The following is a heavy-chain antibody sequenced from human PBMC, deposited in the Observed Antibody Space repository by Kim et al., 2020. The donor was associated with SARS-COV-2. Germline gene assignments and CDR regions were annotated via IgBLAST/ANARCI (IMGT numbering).Heavy chain of an antibody. CDR3: ARDIAATSYYYSYGMDV. Sequence: VKGRLTISRDNTKHTLYLQMNSLRAEDTAVYYCARDIAATSYYYSYGMDVWGQGTTVTVSS. J-gene: IGHJ6*02. D-gene: IGHD6-13*01. V-gene: IGHV3-23*01.